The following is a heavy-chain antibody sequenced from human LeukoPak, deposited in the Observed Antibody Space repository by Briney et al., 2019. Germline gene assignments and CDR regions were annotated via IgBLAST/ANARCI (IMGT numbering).Heavy chain of an antibody. Sequence: VAPVKVSCKASGGTFSSYAISWVRQAPGQGLEWMGGIIPIFGTANYAQKFQGRVTITADESTSTAYMELSSLRSEDTAVYYCARAAKYSGSYLGNYFDYWGQGTLVTVSS. CDR3: ARAAKYSGSYLGNYFDY. J-gene: IGHJ4*02. CDR2: IIPIFGTA. CDR1: GGTFSSYA. V-gene: IGHV1-69*01. D-gene: IGHD1-26*01.